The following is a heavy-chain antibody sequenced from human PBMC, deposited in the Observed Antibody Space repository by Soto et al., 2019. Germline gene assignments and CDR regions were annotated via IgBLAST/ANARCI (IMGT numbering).Heavy chain of an antibody. D-gene: IGHD3-10*01. CDR1: GGTFSLYA. Sequence: QVQVVQSGTEVKKPGSSVKVSCKVSGGTFSLYALTWVRQAPGQGLEWMGGIVPSFGRVRYAQHFQGRLTITADGSTTTAYMELSGLRSNDTAVYFCAAGPFCNAVLCYWDFWGHGTLVTVSS. V-gene: IGHV1-69*01. J-gene: IGHJ4*01. CDR3: AAGPFCNAVLCYWDF. CDR2: IVPSFGRV.